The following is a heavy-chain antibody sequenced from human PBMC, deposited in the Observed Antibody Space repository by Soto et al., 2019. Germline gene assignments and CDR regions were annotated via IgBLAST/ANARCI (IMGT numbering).Heavy chain of an antibody. V-gene: IGHV1-18*01. CDR2: ISANNGNT. CDR3: ARDRGSYALDY. CDR1: VYTLTSYG. D-gene: IGHD3-16*01. J-gene: IGHJ4*02. Sequence: QVQLVQSGAEVKKPGASVKVSCKDSVYTLTSYGISWVLQAPGQGLEWMGWISANNGNTNYVQKLKGRVTMTTDTSTRTAYLELRSLRSADTDVYYCARDRGSYALDYWGQGTLVTVSS.